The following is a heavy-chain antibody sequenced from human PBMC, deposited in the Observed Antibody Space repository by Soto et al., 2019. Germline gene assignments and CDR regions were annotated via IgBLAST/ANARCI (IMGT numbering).Heavy chain of an antibody. D-gene: IGHD3-10*01. J-gene: IGHJ6*02. CDR3: ARARMVRGIIYYYGMDV. CDR1: GGSISSDGNY. V-gene: IGHV4-31*03. Sequence: QVQLQESGPGLVKSSQTLSLTCTVSGGSISSDGNYWSWIRQHPGKGLEWIWYIYYSGSTNYNPYYKSRVTISVDTSKNQFSLKLNCVTAADTDVYYCARARMVRGIIYYYGMDVWGQGTTVTVSS. CDR2: IYYSGST.